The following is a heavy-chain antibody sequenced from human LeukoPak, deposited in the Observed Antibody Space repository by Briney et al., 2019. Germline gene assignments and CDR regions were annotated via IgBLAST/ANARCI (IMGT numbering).Heavy chain of an antibody. CDR3: ARGYDYVWGSSEFDY. CDR1: GYTFTGCY. V-gene: IGHV1-2*04. CDR2: INPNSGGT. D-gene: IGHD3-16*01. Sequence: ASVKVSCKASGYTFTGCYMHWVRQAPGQGLEWMGWINPNSGGTNYAQKFQGWVTMTRDTSISTAYMELSRLRSDDTAVYYCARGYDYVWGSSEFDYWGQGTLVTVSS. J-gene: IGHJ4*02.